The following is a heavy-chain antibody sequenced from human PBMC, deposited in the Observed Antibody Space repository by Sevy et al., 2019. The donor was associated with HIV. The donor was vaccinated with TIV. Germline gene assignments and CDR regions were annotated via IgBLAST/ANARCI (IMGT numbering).Heavy chain of an antibody. CDR1: GFTFSNAW. V-gene: IGHV3-15*01. D-gene: IGHD3-3*01. Sequence: GGSLRLSCAASGFTFSNAWMSWVRQAPGKGLEWVGRIKSKTDGGTTDYAAPVKGRFTISRDDSKNTLYLQMNSLKTEDTAVYYCTTGIGDQIYDFWSGYFPYYYGMDVWGQGTTVTVSS. CDR3: TTGIGDQIYDFWSGYFPYYYGMDV. J-gene: IGHJ6*02. CDR2: IKSKTDGGTT.